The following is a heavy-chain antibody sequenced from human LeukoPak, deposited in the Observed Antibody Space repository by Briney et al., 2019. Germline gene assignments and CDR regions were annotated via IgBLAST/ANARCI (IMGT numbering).Heavy chain of an antibody. CDR2: INPNSGGT. CDR3: ARGMGYGDYGTKGV. CDR1: GGTFSSYA. Sequence: ASVKVSCKASGGTFSSYAISWVRQAPGQGLEWMGWINPNSGGTNYAQKFQGRVTMTRDTSISTAYMELSRLRSDDTAVYYCARGMGYGDYGTKGVWGQGTTVTVSS. J-gene: IGHJ6*02. V-gene: IGHV1-2*02. D-gene: IGHD4-17*01.